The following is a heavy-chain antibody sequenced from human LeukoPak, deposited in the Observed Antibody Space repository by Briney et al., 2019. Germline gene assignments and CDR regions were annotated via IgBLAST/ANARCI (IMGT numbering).Heavy chain of an antibody. V-gene: IGHV4-4*07. CDR3: ARDAFRYYYDSSGYYGDFDY. CDR1: GGSISSYY. Sequence: SETLSLTCTVSGGSISSYYWSWIRQPAGKGLEWIGRIYTSGSTNYNPSLKSRVTMSVDTSKNRFSLKLSSVTAADTAVYYCARDAFRYYYDSSGYYGDFDYWGQGTLVTVSS. D-gene: IGHD3-22*01. CDR2: IYTSGST. J-gene: IGHJ4*02.